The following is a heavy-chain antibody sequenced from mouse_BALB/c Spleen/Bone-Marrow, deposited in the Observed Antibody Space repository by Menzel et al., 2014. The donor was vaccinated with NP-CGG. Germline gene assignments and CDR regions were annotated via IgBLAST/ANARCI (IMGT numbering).Heavy chain of an antibody. J-gene: IGHJ4*01. V-gene: IGHV5-12-2*01. CDR1: GFTFIAYT. CDR3: ARHGEERPVLAMDY. CDR2: INNGGGST. D-gene: IGHD2-14*01. Sequence: EVHLVESGGGLVEPGGSLKFSCAASGFTFIAYTMSWVRQTPEKRLEWVAYINNGGGSTYYPDTVKGRFTISRDNAKNTLYLQMSSLKSEDTAMYYCARHGEERPVLAMDYWGQGTSVTVSS.